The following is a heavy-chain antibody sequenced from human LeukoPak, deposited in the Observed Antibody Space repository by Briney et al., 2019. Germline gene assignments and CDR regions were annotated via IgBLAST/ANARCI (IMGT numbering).Heavy chain of an antibody. V-gene: IGHV3-30*18. J-gene: IGHJ4*02. Sequence: PGGSLRLSCAASGFTFSSFGMHWVRQAPGKGLEWVALISYDGSHKYYADSVRGRFTISRDNSKNTLHLQMNSLRAEDAALYYCANLDGVWGQGTLVTVSS. CDR3: ANLDGV. D-gene: IGHD3-10*01. CDR2: ISYDGSHK. CDR1: GFTFSSFG.